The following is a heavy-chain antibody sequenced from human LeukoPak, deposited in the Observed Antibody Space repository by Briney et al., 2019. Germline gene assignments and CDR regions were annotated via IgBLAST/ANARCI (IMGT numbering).Heavy chain of an antibody. CDR2: ISSSSSYT. CDR3: ARNYYDSSGLGLDI. V-gene: IGHV3-21*05. J-gene: IGHJ3*02. CDR1: GFTFSSYA. D-gene: IGHD3-22*01. Sequence: GGSLRLSCAASGFTFSSYAMNWVRQAPGKGLEWVSYISSSSSYTNYADSVKGRFTISRDNAKNSLYLQMNSLRAEDTAVYYCARNYYDSSGLGLDIWGQGTMVTVSS.